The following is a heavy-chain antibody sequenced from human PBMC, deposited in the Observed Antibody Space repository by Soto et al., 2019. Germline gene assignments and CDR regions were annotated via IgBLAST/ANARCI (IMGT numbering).Heavy chain of an antibody. V-gene: IGHV1-3*05. CDR3: ARDPSYYGMDV. CDR2: INAGNGNT. J-gene: IGHJ6*02. Sequence: QVQLVQSGAEEKKPGASVKVSCKASGYTFTSYAMHWVRQAPGQRLEWMGWINAGNGNTKYSQKFQGRVTITRDTAASTAYMELSSLRSEDTAVYYCARDPSYYGMDVWGQGTTVTVSS. CDR1: GYTFTSYA.